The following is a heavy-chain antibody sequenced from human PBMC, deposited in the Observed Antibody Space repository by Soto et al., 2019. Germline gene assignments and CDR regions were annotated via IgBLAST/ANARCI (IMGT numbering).Heavy chain of an antibody. CDR3: ARDIGYDYVWGSYRYVDY. V-gene: IGHV3-21*01. D-gene: IGHD3-16*02. J-gene: IGHJ4*02. Sequence: GGSLRLSCAASGFTFSSYSMNWVRQAPGKGLEWVSSISSSSSYIYYADSVKGRFTISRDNAKNSLYLQMNSLRAEDTAVYYCARDIGYDYVWGSYRYVDYWGQGTMVTVYS. CDR1: GFTFSSYS. CDR2: ISSSSSYI.